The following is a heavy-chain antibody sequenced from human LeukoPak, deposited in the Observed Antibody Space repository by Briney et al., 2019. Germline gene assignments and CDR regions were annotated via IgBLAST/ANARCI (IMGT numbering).Heavy chain of an antibody. J-gene: IGHJ4*01. V-gene: IGHV4-59*01. D-gene: IGHD1-26*01. CDR1: GGSISSYF. CDR3: ARDTGVATSGSPVGY. CDR2: ISNSGGT. Sequence: PSETLSLTCTVSGGSISSYFWNWVRQPPGKGLEWIGYISNSGGTNYNPSLKSRVTMSVDTSKDQFSLILTSVTAADTAVYYCARDTGVATSGSPVGYWGQEPWSPSPQ.